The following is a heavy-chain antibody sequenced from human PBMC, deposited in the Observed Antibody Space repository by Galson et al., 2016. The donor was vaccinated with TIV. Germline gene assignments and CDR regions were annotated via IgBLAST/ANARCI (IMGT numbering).Heavy chain of an antibody. V-gene: IGHV3-15*01. Sequence: SLRLSCAASTFTFSNAWMSWVRQAPGKGLEWVARIKTKTDGGTTDYAAPVRGRFTISRDDSQNTLYLQMNSLKSEDTAVYFCTLAYFFDSSGYRYWCQGTLVTVSS. CDR1: TFTFSNAW. J-gene: IGHJ4*02. CDR2: IKTKTDGGTT. D-gene: IGHD3-22*01. CDR3: TLAYFFDSSGYRY.